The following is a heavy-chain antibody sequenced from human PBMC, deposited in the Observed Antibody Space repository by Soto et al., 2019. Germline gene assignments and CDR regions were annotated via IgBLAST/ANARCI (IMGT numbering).Heavy chain of an antibody. V-gene: IGHV3-23*01. D-gene: IGHD3-3*01. CDR3: AKDVRASLSGPYFDY. J-gene: IGHJ4*02. Sequence: VGSLRLSCAASGFTFSSYAMSWVRQAPGKGLEWVSAISGSGGSTYCADSVKGRFTISRDNSKNTLYLQMNSLRAEDTAVYYCAKDVRASLSGPYFDYWGQGTLVTVSS. CDR1: GFTFSSYA. CDR2: ISGSGGST.